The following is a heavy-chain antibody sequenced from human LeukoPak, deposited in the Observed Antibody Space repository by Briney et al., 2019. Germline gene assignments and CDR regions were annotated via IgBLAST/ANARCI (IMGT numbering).Heavy chain of an antibody. D-gene: IGHD6-19*01. J-gene: IGHJ4*02. CDR3: ARAVSGRFDY. V-gene: IGHV4-34*01. CDR2: INHSGST. Sequence: SETLSLTCAVYGGSFSGYYWSWIRQPPGKGLEWIGEINHSGSTNYNPSLKSRVTISVGTSKNQFSLKLSSVTAADTAIYYCARAVSGRFDYWGQGTLVTVSS. CDR1: GGSFSGYY.